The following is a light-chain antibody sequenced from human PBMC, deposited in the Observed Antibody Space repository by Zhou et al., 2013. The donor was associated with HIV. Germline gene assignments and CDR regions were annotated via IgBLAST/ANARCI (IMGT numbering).Light chain of an antibody. J-gene: IGKJ2*01. V-gene: IGKV1-39*01. CDR3: QQSFSTPRT. Sequence: DIQMTQSPSSLSASVGDRVAITCRASQSIRTYLNWYQQKPGKAPKLLISAASSLQTGVPSRFSGSGSGTAFTLTISSLQPEDFATYYCQQSFSTPRTFGQGTKLEIK. CDR2: AAS. CDR1: QSIRTY.